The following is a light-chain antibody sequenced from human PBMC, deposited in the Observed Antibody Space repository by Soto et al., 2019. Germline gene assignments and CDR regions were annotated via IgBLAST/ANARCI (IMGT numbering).Light chain of an antibody. V-gene: IGKV1-8*01. CDR3: YEYDSYSPT. CDR2: AAS. J-gene: IGKJ1*01. Sequence: AIRMTQSPSSFSASTGDRVTITCRASQGISSYLAWYQQKPVKVPKLLIYAASTLQSVVPSRFSGSGSGSDFTLIVSCLQAEDCAISYWYEYDSYSPTFGRGTNVEIK. CDR1: QGISSY.